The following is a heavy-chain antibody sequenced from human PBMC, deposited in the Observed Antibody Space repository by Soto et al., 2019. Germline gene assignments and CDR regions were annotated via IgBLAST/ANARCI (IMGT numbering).Heavy chain of an antibody. CDR2: IIPIFGTA. CDR3: AANSTQGYYHDSSGYYFDY. J-gene: IGHJ4*02. Sequence: ASVKVSCKASVGTFSSYAISWVRQAPGQGLEWMGGIIPIFGTANYAQKFQGRVTITADESTSTAYMELSSLRSEDTAVYYCAANSTQGYYHDSSGYYFDYWGQGTLVTVSS. CDR1: VGTFSSYA. D-gene: IGHD3-22*01. V-gene: IGHV1-69*13.